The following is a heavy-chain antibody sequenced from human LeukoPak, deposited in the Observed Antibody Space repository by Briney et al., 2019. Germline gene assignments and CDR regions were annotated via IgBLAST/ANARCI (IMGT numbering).Heavy chain of an antibody. CDR1: GGSFSGYY. Sequence: SETLSLTCAVYGGSFSGYYWSWIRQPPGKGLEWIGEINHSGSTNYNPSLKSRVTISVDTSKNQFSLKLSSVTAADTAVYYCARGPSLPVPHYYYYYGMDVWGQGTTVTVSS. J-gene: IGHJ6*02. D-gene: IGHD2-2*01. CDR3: ARGPSLPVPHYYYYYGMDV. V-gene: IGHV4-34*01. CDR2: INHSGST.